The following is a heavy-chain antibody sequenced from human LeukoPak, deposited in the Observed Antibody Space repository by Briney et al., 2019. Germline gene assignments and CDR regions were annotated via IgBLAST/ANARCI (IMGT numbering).Heavy chain of an antibody. Sequence: HPGRSLRLSCAASGFTFSSYAMHWVRQAPGKGLEWVAVISYDGSNKYYADSVKGRFTISRDNSKNTLYLQMNSLRAEDTAVYYCARDFMGRLDYWGQGTLVTVSS. CDR2: ISYDGSNK. D-gene: IGHD3-10*01. CDR1: GFTFSSYA. CDR3: ARDFMGRLDY. V-gene: IGHV3-30-3*01. J-gene: IGHJ4*02.